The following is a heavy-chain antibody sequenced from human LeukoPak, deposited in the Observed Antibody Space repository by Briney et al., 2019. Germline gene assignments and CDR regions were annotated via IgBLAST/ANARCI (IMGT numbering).Heavy chain of an antibody. CDR3: ARARDNWNYEAFDI. Sequence: PGGSLRLSCAASGFTFSDYYMNWIRQAPGKGLEWVSYISDSGNTIHSADSVKGRFTISRDNAKNSLYLQMNSLGVEDTAVYYCARARDNWNYEAFDIWGQGTMVTVSS. CDR2: ISDSGNTI. V-gene: IGHV3-11*01. CDR1: GFTFSDYY. J-gene: IGHJ3*02. D-gene: IGHD1-7*01.